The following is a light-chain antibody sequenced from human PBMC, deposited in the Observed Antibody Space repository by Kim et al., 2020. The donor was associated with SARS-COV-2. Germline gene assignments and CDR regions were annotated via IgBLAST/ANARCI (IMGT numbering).Light chain of an antibody. Sequence: QPVLTQPPSASGTPGQRVTISCSGSSSNIRSDYIYWYQQLPGAAPKLLIYRNNQRPSGVPDRFSGSKSGTSASLVISGLRSEDEADYYCAGWDDSLSGNYVFGSGTKVTVL. CDR3: AGWDDSLSGNYV. CDR2: RNN. J-gene: IGLJ1*01. V-gene: IGLV1-47*01. CDR1: SSNIRSDY.